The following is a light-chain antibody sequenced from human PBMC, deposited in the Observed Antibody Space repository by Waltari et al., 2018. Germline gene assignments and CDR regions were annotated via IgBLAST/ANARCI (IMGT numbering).Light chain of an antibody. CDR1: SNNVGNQG. V-gene: IGLV10-54*04. J-gene: IGLJ1*01. CDR2: RNN. Sequence: QAGLTHPPSVSKGLRQTATLTSTGNSNNVGNQGAAWLQQHQDHPPKLLSYRNNNRPSGISERFSASRSGNTASLTITELQPEDEADYYCTAWDISLNAHVFGTGTEVTVL. CDR3: TAWDISLNAHV.